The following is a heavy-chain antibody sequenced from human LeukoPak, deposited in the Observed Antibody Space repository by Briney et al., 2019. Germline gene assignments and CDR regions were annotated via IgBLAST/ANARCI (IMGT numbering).Heavy chain of an antibody. CDR3: ARDRYYYDSSGYYQRDY. CDR2: IHTSGST. CDR1: GGSISSYY. J-gene: IGHJ4*02. V-gene: IGHV4-4*07. D-gene: IGHD3-22*01. Sequence: SETLSLTCTVSGGSISSYYWSWIRQPAGKGLEWIGRIHTSGSTNYNPSLKSRVTMSVDTSKNQFSLKLSSVTAADTAVYYCARDRYYYDSSGYYQRDYWGQGTLVTVSS.